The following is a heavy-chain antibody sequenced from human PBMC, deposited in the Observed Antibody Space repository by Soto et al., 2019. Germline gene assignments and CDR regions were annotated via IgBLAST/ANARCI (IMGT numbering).Heavy chain of an antibody. V-gene: IGHV4-30-4*01. CDR2: IYYSGST. J-gene: IGHJ6*02. CDR1: GGSISSGDYY. Sequence: PSETLSLTCTVSGGSISSGDYYWSWIRQPPGKGLEWIGYIYYSGSTYYNPSLKSRVTISVDTSKNQFSLKLSSVTAADTAVYYCARAPQEGYYYYYGMDVWGQGTTVTVSS. CDR3: ARAPQEGYYYYYGMDV.